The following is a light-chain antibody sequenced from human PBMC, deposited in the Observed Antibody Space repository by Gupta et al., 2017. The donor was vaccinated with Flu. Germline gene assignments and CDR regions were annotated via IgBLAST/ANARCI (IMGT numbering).Light chain of an antibody. V-gene: IGKV3-20*01. Sequence: EVVLTQSPGTLSLSPGERVTLSCRASQSINTNYLAWYQQKPGQAPRLLIFSTSSRATGIPDRFSGSGSGTDFTLTINRLEPEDFAMYYCQHYDNSPYTFGQGTKLNIK. J-gene: IGKJ2*01. CDR3: QHYDNSPYT. CDR1: QSINTNY. CDR2: STS.